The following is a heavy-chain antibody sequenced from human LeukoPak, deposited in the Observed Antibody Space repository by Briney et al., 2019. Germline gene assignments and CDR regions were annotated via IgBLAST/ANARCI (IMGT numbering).Heavy chain of an antibody. J-gene: IGHJ6*02. CDR3: AREGEYYYDSSGYLYYYYYGMDV. CDR2: ISAYNGDT. V-gene: IGHV1-18*01. CDR1: GYTFTSYG. Sequence: ASVKVSCKASGYTFTSYGISWVRQAPGQGLEWMGWISAYNGDTNYAQKFQGRVTMTTDTSTSTAYMALRSLRSDDTAVYYCAREGEYYYDSSGYLYYYYYGMDVWGQGTTVTVSS. D-gene: IGHD3-22*01.